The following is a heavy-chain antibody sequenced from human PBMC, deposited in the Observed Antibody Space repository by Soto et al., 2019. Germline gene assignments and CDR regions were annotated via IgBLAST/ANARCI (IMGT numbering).Heavy chain of an antibody. D-gene: IGHD6-19*01. CDR3: ARGIEGWYQGRYYYGMDV. V-gene: IGHV4-39*07. Sequence: SETLSLTCTVSGGSISSSSYYWGWIRQPPGEGQEWIGNIYNSGSTNYNPSLKSRVTISVDTSKNQFSLKLSSVTAADTAVYYCARGIEGWYQGRYYYGMDVWGQGTTVTVSS. CDR1: GGSISSSSYY. J-gene: IGHJ6*02. CDR2: IYNSGST.